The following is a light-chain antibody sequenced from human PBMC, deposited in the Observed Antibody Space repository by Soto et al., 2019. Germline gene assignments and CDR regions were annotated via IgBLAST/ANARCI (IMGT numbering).Light chain of an antibody. J-gene: IGKJ3*01. CDR1: QSLRHSIGYNY. Sequence: DIVMTHSPLSLPVTPGEPASISCRSSQSLRHSIGYNYLDWYLQKPGQSPQLLISLGSNRASGVPDRFSGSGSGTNFTLKISRVEAEDVGIYYCMQALQTPITFGPGTKVDIK. CDR2: LGS. V-gene: IGKV2-28*01. CDR3: MQALQTPIT.